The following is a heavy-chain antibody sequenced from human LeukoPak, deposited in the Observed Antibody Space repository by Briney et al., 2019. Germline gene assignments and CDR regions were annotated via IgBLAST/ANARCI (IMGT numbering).Heavy chain of an antibody. CDR3: ARDNPFKYDYVN. J-gene: IGHJ4*02. V-gene: IGHV4-61*02. Sequence: KASETLSLTCTVSGVSISSGSYYWTWIRQPAGKGLEWIGRIYTTGSTNYNPSLKSRVTISVDTSKNQFSLKLTSVTAADTAIYYCARDNPFKYDYVNWGPGTLVTVSS. D-gene: IGHD3-16*01. CDR2: IYTTGST. CDR1: GVSISSGSYY.